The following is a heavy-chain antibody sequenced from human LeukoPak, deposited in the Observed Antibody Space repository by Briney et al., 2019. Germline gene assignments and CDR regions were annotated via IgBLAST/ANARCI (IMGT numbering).Heavy chain of an antibody. Sequence: PGGSLRLSCAVPGFTVSSNYMSWVRQAPGKGLEWVSVIYSGGTTYYADSVKGRFTISRDNSKNTLYLQMNNLRAEDTAVYYCARLDFGDYGVYFFDYWGQGTLVTVSS. CDR2: IYSGGTT. J-gene: IGHJ4*02. CDR3: ARLDFGDYGVYFFDY. D-gene: IGHD4-17*01. V-gene: IGHV3-66*01. CDR1: GFTVSSNY.